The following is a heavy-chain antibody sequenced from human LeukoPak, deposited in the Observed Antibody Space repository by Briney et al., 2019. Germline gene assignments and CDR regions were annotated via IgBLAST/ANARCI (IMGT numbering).Heavy chain of an antibody. CDR1: GYTFTGYY. CDR3: ARALNPLWPPSLGY. CDR2: INPSGGST. J-gene: IGHJ4*02. D-gene: IGHD3-16*01. V-gene: IGHV1-46*01. Sequence: ASVKVSCKASGYTFTGYYMHWVRQAPGQGLEWMGIINPSGGSTSYAQKFQGRVTITADESTSTAYMELSSLRSEDTAVYYCARALNPLWPPSLGYWGQGTLVTVSS.